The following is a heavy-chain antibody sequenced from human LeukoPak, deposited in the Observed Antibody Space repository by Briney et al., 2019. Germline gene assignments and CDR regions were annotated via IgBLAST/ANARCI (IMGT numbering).Heavy chain of an antibody. Sequence: ASVKVSCKASGYTFTSYGISWVRQAPGQGRGWMGWISAYNGNTNYAQKLQGRVTMTTDTSTSTAYMELRSLRSDDTAVYYCARRLAAAGNNWFDPWGQGTLVTVSS. CDR1: GYTFTSYG. V-gene: IGHV1-18*01. J-gene: IGHJ5*02. CDR2: ISAYNGNT. CDR3: ARRLAAAGNNWFDP. D-gene: IGHD6-13*01.